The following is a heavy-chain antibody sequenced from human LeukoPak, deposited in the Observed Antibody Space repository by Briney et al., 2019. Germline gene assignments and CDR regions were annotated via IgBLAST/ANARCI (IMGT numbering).Heavy chain of an antibody. J-gene: IGHJ6*02. Sequence: PSETLSLTCAVYGGSFSGYYWSWIRQPPGKGLEWIGEINHRGSTNYNPSLKSRVTISVDTSKNQFSLKLSSVTAADTAVYYCARGGYYYYGMDVWGQGTTVTVSS. CDR2: INHRGST. V-gene: IGHV4-34*01. CDR3: ARGGYYYYGMDV. CDR1: GGSFSGYY.